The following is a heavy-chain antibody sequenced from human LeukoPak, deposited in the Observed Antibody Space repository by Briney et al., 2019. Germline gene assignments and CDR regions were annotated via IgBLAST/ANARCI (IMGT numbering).Heavy chain of an antibody. J-gene: IGHJ1*01. CDR3: ARGSGSGWSEYFQH. CDR2: INPNSGGT. Sequence: ASVKVSCKASGYTFTGYYMHWVRQAPGQGLEWMGWINPNSGGTNYAQKFQGWVTMTRDTSISTAYMELSRLRSDDTAVYYCARGSGSGWSEYFQHWGQGTLVTASS. CDR1: GYTFTGYY. V-gene: IGHV1-2*04. D-gene: IGHD6-19*01.